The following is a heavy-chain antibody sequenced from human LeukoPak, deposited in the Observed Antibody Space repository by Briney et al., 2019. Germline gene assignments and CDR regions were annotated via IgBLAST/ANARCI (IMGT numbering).Heavy chain of an antibody. V-gene: IGHV1-46*01. Sequence: ASVKVSCKASGYTFTSYYMHWVRRAPGEGLQWMGLINPSDGSTTYAQKFQGRVTMTRDMSTSTVYMELSSLRSEDTAIYYCARGLSYDGDDYWGQGTLVTVSS. J-gene: IGHJ4*02. CDR3: ARGLSYDGDDY. D-gene: IGHD3-22*01. CDR2: INPSDGST. CDR1: GYTFTSYY.